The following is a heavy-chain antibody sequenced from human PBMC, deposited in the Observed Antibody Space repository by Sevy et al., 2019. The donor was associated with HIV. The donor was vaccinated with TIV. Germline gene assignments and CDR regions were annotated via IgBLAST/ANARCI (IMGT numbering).Heavy chain of an antibody. V-gene: IGHV4-59*01. CDR2: IDYSGRT. CDR3: ARALADYYYPMDV. Sequence: SETLSLTCTVSGVSISGYYWSWIRQPPGKGLEWIGYIDYSGRTTYNPALQGGVSISTDTSKNQFSLKLSSVTAADTAVYSCARALADYYYPMDVWGQGTTVTVSS. CDR1: GVSISGYY. J-gene: IGHJ6*01.